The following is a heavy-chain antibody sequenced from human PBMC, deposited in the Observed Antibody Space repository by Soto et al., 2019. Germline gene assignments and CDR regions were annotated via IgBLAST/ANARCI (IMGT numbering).Heavy chain of an antibody. CDR3: ARRDFWSGYFDRDAFDI. Sequence: GSLRLSCAASGFTFSSYSMNWVRQAPGKGLEWVSSISSSSSYIYYADSVKGRFTISRDNAKNSLYLQMNSLRAEDTAVYYCARRDFWSGYFDRDAFDIWGQGTMVTVSS. J-gene: IGHJ3*02. V-gene: IGHV3-21*01. CDR1: GFTFSSYS. D-gene: IGHD3-3*01. CDR2: ISSSSSYI.